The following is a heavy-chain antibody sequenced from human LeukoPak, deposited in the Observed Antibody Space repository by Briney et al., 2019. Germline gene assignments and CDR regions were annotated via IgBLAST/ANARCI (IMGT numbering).Heavy chain of an antibody. CDR2: ISWNSGSI. CDR1: GFTFDDYA. Sequence: GGSLRLSCAASGFTFDDYAMHWVRQAPGKGLEWVSGISWNSGSIGYADSVKGRFTISRDNAKHSLYLQMNSLRAEDTALYYCAKGIRGYSYGSIDYWGQGTLVTVSS. D-gene: IGHD5-18*01. V-gene: IGHV3-9*01. CDR3: AKGIRGYSYGSIDY. J-gene: IGHJ4*02.